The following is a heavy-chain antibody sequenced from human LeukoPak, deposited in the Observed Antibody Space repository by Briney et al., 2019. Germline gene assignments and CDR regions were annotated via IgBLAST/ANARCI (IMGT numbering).Heavy chain of an antibody. J-gene: IGHJ4*02. D-gene: IGHD2-21*01. V-gene: IGHV3-23*01. CDR1: GFTLSSND. CDR3: AKAPVTTCRGAYCYAFDY. Sequence: GRSLRLSCAASGFTLSSNDMSWVSQAHGKGLEWVSAISDSGKTYHADAVKGRFSISRDSSKNTLFLQMNRLRPEDAAVYYCAKAPVTTCRGAYCYAFDYWGQGTLVTVSS. CDR2: ISDSGKT.